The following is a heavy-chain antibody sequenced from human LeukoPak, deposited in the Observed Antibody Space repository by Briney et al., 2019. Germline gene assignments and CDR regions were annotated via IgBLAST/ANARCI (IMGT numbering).Heavy chain of an antibody. Sequence: GGSLRLSCAASGFIFSNYNMNWVRQAPGKGLEWVSSISGGSTYVYYADSVKGRFTISRDNPKNSLYLQMNSLRAEDTAVYYCARTLIAANWFDLWGQGTLFTVSS. CDR1: GFIFSNYN. J-gene: IGHJ5*02. V-gene: IGHV3-21*01. CDR2: ISGGSTYV. CDR3: ARTLIAANWFDL. D-gene: IGHD5-12*01.